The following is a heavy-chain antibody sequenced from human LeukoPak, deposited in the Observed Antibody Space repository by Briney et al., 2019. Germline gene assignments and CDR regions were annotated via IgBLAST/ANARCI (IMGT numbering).Heavy chain of an antibody. CDR2: INSDGSST. Sequence: GGSLRLSCAASGFTFSSYWMHWVRQAPGKGLVWVSRINSDGSSTSYADSVKGRFTISRDNAKNTLYLQMNSLRAEDTAVYYCAKDRRIAVAGHFDYWGQGTLVTVSS. D-gene: IGHD6-19*01. V-gene: IGHV3-74*01. CDR1: GFTFSSYW. J-gene: IGHJ4*02. CDR3: AKDRRIAVAGHFDY.